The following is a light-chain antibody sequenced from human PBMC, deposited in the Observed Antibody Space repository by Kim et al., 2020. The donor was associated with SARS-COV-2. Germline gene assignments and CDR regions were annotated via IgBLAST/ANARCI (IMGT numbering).Light chain of an antibody. CDR2: AGS. V-gene: IGKV1-12*01. Sequence: DVLMTQSPSSVSASVGDRVIITCRASQGIASWLAWYQQKPGKAPKLLIFAGSALQRGVPSRFSGSGSGRDFALTISSLQPDDSATYYGQQSNKLPITFGQETRLEIK. CDR3: QQSNKLPIT. CDR1: QGIASW. J-gene: IGKJ5*01.